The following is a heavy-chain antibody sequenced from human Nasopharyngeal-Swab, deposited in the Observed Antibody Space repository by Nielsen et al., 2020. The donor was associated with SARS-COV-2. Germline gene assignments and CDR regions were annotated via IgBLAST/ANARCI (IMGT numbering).Heavy chain of an antibody. CDR1: GFTFSSYG. D-gene: IGHD5-24*01. CDR3: AKAWLPTY. Sequence: RGSLRLSCAASGFTFSSYGMHWVRQAPGKGLEWVAVISYDGSNKYYADSVKGRFTISRDNSKNTLYLQMNSLRAEDTAVYYCAKAWLPTYWGQGTLVTVSS. J-gene: IGHJ4*02. CDR2: ISYDGSNK. V-gene: IGHV3-30*18.